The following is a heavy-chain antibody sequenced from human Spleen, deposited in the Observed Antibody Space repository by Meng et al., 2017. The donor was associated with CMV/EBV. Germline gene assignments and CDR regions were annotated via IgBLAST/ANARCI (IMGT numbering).Heavy chain of an antibody. V-gene: IGHV3-30*02. CDR2: IRYDGSNK. CDR3: ARIKGYSGYDWYYFDY. D-gene: IGHD5-12*01. Sequence: GGSLRLSCGVSGFTFSSYGMHWVRQAPGKGLEWVAFIRYDGSNKYYADSVKGRFTISRDNSENTVYLQMNSLRAEDTAVYYCARIKGYSGYDWYYFDYWGQGTLVTVSS. J-gene: IGHJ4*02. CDR1: GFTFSSYG.